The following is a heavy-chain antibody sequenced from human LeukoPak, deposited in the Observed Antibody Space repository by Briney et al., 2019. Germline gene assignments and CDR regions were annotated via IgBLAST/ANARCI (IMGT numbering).Heavy chain of an antibody. CDR1: GGSISSSSYY. CDR2: IYYSGST. D-gene: IGHD5-18*01. J-gene: IGHJ5*02. CDR3: ARGGYIYGGHNWFDP. Sequence: SETLPLTCTVSGGSISSSSYYWGWIRQPPGKGLEWIGSIYYSGSTYYNPSLKSRVTISVDTSKNQFSLKLSSVTAADTAVYYCARGGYIYGGHNWFDPWGQGTLVTVSS. V-gene: IGHV4-39*07.